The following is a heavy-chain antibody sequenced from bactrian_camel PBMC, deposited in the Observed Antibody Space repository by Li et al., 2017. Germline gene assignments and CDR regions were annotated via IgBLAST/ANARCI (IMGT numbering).Heavy chain of an antibody. D-gene: IGHD7*01. CDR3: AADRARFGTYCSGGTFRAVIEGY. CDR2: IYIGYSST. CDR1: GYALSYNFSRSC. Sequence: DVQLVESGGDSVQAGGSLRLSCVASGYALSYNFSRSCMGWSRQAPGKEREWVAGIYIGYSSTYYADSVKGRFTISQDAAKNTVYLQMNSLKPEDTAMYYCAADRARFGTYCSGGTFRAVIEGYWGQGTQVTVS. V-gene: IGHV3S40*01. J-gene: IGHJ6*01.